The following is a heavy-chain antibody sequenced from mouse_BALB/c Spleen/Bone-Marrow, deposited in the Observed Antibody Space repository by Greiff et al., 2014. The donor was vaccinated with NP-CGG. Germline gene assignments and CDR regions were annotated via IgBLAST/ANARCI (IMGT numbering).Heavy chain of an antibody. CDR1: GYTFSSYW. J-gene: IGHJ2*01. V-gene: IGHV1-9*01. CDR3: ARNYGFDY. Sequence: VQLVESGAELMKPGASVKISCKATGYTFSSYWIEWVKQRPGHGLEWIGEILPGSCSTNYNEKFKGKATFTADTSSNTAYMQLSSLTSEDSAVYYCARNYGFDYWGQGTTLTVSS. D-gene: IGHD1-1*01. CDR2: ILPGSCST.